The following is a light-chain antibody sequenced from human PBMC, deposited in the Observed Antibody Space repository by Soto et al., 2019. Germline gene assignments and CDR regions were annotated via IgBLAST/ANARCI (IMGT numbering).Light chain of an antibody. Sequence: QSALTQPASVSGSPGQSITISCTGTSSDVGGYNYVSWYQQHPGKAPKLMIYGVNNRPSGVSNRFSGSKSGNTASLAISGLQAEDEADYYCSSYTSSSSLAFGGGTNSPS. V-gene: IGLV2-14*01. CDR1: SSDVGGYNY. CDR3: SSYTSSSSLA. J-gene: IGLJ2*01. CDR2: GVN.